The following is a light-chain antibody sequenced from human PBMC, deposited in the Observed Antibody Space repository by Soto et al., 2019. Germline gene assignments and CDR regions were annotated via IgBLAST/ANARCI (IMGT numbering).Light chain of an antibody. CDR2: DVS. CDR1: RSDVCGYHY. CDR3: SSYTSSSTRV. J-gene: IGLJ3*02. Sequence: QSALTQPASVSGSHGQSITISCTGTRSDVCGYHYVSWYQQHPGKATKLMLYDVSNRPSGVSNRFSGSKSGNTASLTISGLQAEDAAAYFCSSYTSSSTRVFGGGTQLTV. V-gene: IGLV2-14*01.